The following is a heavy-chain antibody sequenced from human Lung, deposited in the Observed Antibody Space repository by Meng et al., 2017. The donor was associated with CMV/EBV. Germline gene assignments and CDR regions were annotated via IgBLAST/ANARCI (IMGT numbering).Heavy chain of an antibody. CDR3: ASIAAAGDTPFDY. Sequence: GSLRLXXAVYGGSFSGYYWSWIRQRPGKGLEWIGEINLSGSTNYNPSLKSRVTISVDTSKNQFSLKLSSVTAADTAVYYCASIAAAGDTPFDYWGQGTXVTVSS. CDR2: INLSGST. D-gene: IGHD6-13*01. J-gene: IGHJ4*02. V-gene: IGHV4-34*01. CDR1: GGSFSGYY.